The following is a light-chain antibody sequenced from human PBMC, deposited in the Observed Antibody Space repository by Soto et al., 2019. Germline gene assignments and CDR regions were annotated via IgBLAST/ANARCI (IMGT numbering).Light chain of an antibody. Sequence: IQLTQSPSSLSASVVDRVTITSRASQGINSYLAWYQQKXGKVPQXXIYEASILQSGVPSRFSGSGSGTDFTLTISSLQAEDFATYYCQQTRSYTSTFGGGTKVDIK. CDR2: EAS. CDR1: QGINSY. J-gene: IGKJ4*01. V-gene: IGKV1-9*01. CDR3: QQTRSYTST.